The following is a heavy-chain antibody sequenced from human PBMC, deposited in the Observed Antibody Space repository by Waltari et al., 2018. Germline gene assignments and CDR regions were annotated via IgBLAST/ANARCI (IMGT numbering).Heavy chain of an antibody. CDR3: AKTPTYYYDSSGYYRGYFDY. CDR2: IIPSRGVA. D-gene: IGHD3-22*01. J-gene: IGHJ4*02. Sequence: QVQLVQSGAEVKKPGSSVKVSCKASGGTFSSYAISWVRQAPGQGLGWVGEIIPSRGVANYAQKFQGRGTINADKTTRTAYMELSSLRSEDTAVYYCAKTPTYYYDSSGYYRGYFDYWGQGTLVTVSS. CDR1: GGTFSSYA. V-gene: IGHV1-69*04.